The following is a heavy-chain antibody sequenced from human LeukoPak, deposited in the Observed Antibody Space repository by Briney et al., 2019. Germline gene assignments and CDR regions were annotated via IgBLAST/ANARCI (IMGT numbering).Heavy chain of an antibody. V-gene: IGHV4-59*01. J-gene: IGHJ4*02. D-gene: IGHD1-26*01. CDR1: GGSISSYY. CDR2: IYYSGST. Sequence: TSETLSLTCTVSGGSISSYYWSWIRQPPGKGLEWIGYIYYSGSTNYNPSLKSRVTISVDTSKNQFSLKLSSVTAADTAVYYCAREGSSHHHKEPYFDYWGQGTLVTVSS. CDR3: AREGSSHHHKEPYFDY.